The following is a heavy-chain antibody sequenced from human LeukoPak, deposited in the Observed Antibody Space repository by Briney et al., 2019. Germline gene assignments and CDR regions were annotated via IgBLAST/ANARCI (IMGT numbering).Heavy chain of an antibody. CDR3: ARAVGSGSFQTYYYYMDV. V-gene: IGHV4-34*01. Sequence: SETLSLTCAVYGGSFSGYYWSWIRQPPGKGLEWIGEINHSGSTNYNPSLKSRVSISVDTSKNQFSLKLGSVTAADTAVYYCARAVGSGSFQTYYYYMDVWGKGTTVTISS. D-gene: IGHD3-10*01. CDR1: GGSFSGYY. CDR2: INHSGST. J-gene: IGHJ6*03.